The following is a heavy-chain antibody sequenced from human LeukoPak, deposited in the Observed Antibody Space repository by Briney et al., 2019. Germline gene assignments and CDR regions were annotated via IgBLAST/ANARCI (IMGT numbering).Heavy chain of an antibody. V-gene: IGHV3-7*01. CDR3: TSDLNGAGG. CDR2: IKPDGSQK. D-gene: IGHD4/OR15-4a*01. J-gene: IGHJ4*02. CDR1: GLSFSGTW. Sequence: GGSLRLSCATSGLSFSGTWMTWVRQAPGKGLECVANIKPDGSQKYYLDSVKGRFTVSRDNAKNSLYLQMNSLRVEDTAIYFCTSDLNGAGGWGQGTLVTVS.